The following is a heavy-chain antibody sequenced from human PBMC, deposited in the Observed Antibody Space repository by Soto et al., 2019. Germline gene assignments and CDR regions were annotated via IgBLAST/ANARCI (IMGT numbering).Heavy chain of an antibody. V-gene: IGHV3-7*03. J-gene: IGHJ4*02. D-gene: IGHD6-6*01. CDR3: AAPYSTSSSRSF. CDR1: GFTFSTYW. Sequence: EVQLMESGGGLVQPGGSLRLSCAASGFTFSTYWMDWVRQTPGKGLEWVANIKQDGSEKYYVDSVKGRFSISRDNAKNSLYLQVNSLRAEDTAVYYCAAPYSTSSSRSFWGQGTLVTVSS. CDR2: IKQDGSEK.